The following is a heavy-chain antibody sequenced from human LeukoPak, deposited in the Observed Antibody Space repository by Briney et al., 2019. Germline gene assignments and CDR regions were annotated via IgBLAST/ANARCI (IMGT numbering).Heavy chain of an antibody. Sequence: GGSLRLSCAASGFTFSSYAMRWVRQAPGKRLEWVSGISGSGDTTDYADSVKGRFTISRDNSKNTLYLQMNSLRAEDTALYHCARRSGTNYALDFWGQGTLVTVSS. CDR1: GFTFSSYA. J-gene: IGHJ4*02. D-gene: IGHD1-26*01. CDR3: ARRSGTNYALDF. CDR2: ISGSGDTT. V-gene: IGHV3-23*01.